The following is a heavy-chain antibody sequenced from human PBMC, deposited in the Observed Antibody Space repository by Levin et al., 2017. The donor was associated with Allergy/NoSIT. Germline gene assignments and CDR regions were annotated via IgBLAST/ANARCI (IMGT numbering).Heavy chain of an antibody. J-gene: IGHJ5*02. CDR3: ARVTYYYDSSGYSKGHWFDP. V-gene: IGHV4-61*01. D-gene: IGHD3-22*01. Sequence: MPGGSLRLSCTVSGGSVSSGSYYWSWIRQPPGKGLEWIGYIYYSGSTNYNPSLKSRVTISVDTSKNQFSLKLSSVTAADTAVYYCARVTYYYDSSGYSKGHWFDPWGQGTLVTVSS. CDR1: GGSVSSGSYY. CDR2: IYYSGST.